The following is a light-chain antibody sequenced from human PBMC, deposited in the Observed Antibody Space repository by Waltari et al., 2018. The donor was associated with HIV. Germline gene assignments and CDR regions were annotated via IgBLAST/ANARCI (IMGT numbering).Light chain of an antibody. V-gene: IGKV3-20*01. J-gene: IGKJ4*01. CDR3: QQYGSSPLT. CDR2: GAS. CDR1: ESVSRKS. Sequence: IVLTQSPGTLSLSPAERATLSCRASESVSRKSLAWYQQKAGQPPRLLIYGASSRNTGIPDRFSGIGSGTDFTLIINGLEPEDSAVYHCQQYGSSPLTYGGGTKVEIK.